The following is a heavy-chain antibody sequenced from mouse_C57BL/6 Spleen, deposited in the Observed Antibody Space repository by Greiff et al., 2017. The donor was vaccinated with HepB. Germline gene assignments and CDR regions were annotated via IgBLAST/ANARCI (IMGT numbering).Heavy chain of an antibody. J-gene: IGHJ1*03. CDR2: IYPGSGST. CDR3: ARRGNYYGSSYWYFDV. CDR1: GYTFTSYW. Sequence: QVQLQQSGAELVKPGASVKMSCKASGYTFTSYWITWVKQRPGQGLEWIGDIYPGSGSTNYNEKFKSKATLTVDTSSSTSYMQLSSLTSEDSAVYYWARRGNYYGSSYWYFDVWGTGTTVTVSS. D-gene: IGHD1-1*01. V-gene: IGHV1-55*01.